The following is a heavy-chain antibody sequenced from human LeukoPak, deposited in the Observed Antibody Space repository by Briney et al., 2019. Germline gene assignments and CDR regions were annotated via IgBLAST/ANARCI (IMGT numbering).Heavy chain of an antibody. J-gene: IGHJ4*02. Sequence: GGSLRLSCAASGFTFSSYEMNWVRQAPGKGLEWVSSISSSSSYIYYADSVKGRFTISRDNAKNSLYLQMNSLRAEDTAVYYCAAPGGMTTVTKDDYWGQGTLVTVSS. CDR2: ISSSSSYI. CDR3: AAPGGMTTVTKDDY. V-gene: IGHV3-21*01. CDR1: GFTFSSYE. D-gene: IGHD4-17*01.